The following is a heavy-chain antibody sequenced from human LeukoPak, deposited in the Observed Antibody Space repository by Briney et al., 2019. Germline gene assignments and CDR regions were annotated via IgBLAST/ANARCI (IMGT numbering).Heavy chain of an antibody. CDR1: GVSISSSNSY. V-gene: IGHV4-39*01. J-gene: IGHJ5*02. D-gene: IGHD3-10*02. CDR2: IYYSGNT. Sequence: SETLSLTCTVSGVSISSSNSYWGWLRQPPGKGLEWIGSIYYSGNTYYNASLKSQVSISIDTSKNQFSLRLTSVTAADTAVYYCARVRDSMFPWGQGTLVTVSS. CDR3: ARVRDSMFP.